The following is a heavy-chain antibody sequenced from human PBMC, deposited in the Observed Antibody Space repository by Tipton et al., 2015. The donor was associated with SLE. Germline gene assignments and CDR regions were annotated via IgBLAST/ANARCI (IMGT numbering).Heavy chain of an antibody. D-gene: IGHD6-13*01. J-gene: IGHJ6*03. V-gene: IGHV3-7*01. CDR3: ARDLSSSWYDYYYYMDV. Sequence: SLRLSCAASGFTFRNYWMNWVRQAPGKGLEWVANIKQDGTEKYYVDSVKGRFTISRDNAKNSLYLQMNSLRAEDTAVYYCARDLSSSWYDYYYYMDVWGKGTTVTVSS. CDR2: IKQDGTEK. CDR1: GFTFRNYW.